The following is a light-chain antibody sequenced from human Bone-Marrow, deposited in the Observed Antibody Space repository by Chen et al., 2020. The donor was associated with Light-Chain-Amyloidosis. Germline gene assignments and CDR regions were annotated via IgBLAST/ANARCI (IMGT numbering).Light chain of an antibody. J-gene: IGLJ2*01. CDR2: QDS. CDR3: QAWDSSSSVV. Sequence: SYELTKPPSVSVYPGQTASITCSGDDLGDKFACWYQQKPGQSPILVVYQDSKRPSGIPERFSGSNSGNTATLTISGTQAMDEADYYCQAWDSSSSVVFGGGTKLTVL. V-gene: IGLV3-1*01. CDR1: DLGDKF.